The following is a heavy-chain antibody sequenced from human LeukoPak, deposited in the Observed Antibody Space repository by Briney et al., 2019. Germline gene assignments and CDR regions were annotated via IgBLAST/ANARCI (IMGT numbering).Heavy chain of an antibody. J-gene: IGHJ6*03. D-gene: IGHD6-13*01. CDR2: IRYDGSNK. Sequence: GGSLRLSCAASGFTFSSYGMHWVRQAPGKGLEWVAFIRYDGSNKYYADSVKGRFTISRDNAKNSLYLQMNSLRAEDTAVYYCARVGGAYSSSWYSHYYYYMDVWGKGTTVTISS. V-gene: IGHV3-30*02. CDR1: GFTFSSYG. CDR3: ARVGGAYSSSWYSHYYYYMDV.